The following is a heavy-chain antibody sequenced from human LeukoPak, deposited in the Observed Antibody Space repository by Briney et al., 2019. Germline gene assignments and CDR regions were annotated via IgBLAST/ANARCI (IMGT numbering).Heavy chain of an antibody. V-gene: IGHV3-23*01. CDR1: GFTFSSYA. Sequence: GGSLRLSCAASGFTFSSYAMSWVRQAPGKGLEWVSSISRGGGVTYYADSVKGRFTISRDNSKNTVYLQMNSLRAEDTAVYYCAKEPRVATIEIFDYWGQGTLVTVSS. D-gene: IGHD5-12*01. CDR2: ISRGGGVT. J-gene: IGHJ4*02. CDR3: AKEPRVATIEIFDY.